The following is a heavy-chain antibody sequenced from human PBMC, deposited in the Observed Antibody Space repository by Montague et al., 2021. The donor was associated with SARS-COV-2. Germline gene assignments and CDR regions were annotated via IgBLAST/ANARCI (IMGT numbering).Heavy chain of an antibody. CDR3: ARDRLVKYVDYYYYYGMGV. CDR1: GFTFSSYS. Sequence: SLRLSCAASGFTFSSYSMNWVRQAPGQGLEWVSYISSSSSTIYYADSVKGRFTISRDNAKNSQYLQMNSLRAEDTAVYYCARDRLVKYVDYYYYYGMGVWGQGTTVTVSS. D-gene: IGHD6-6*01. CDR2: ISSSSSTI. V-gene: IGHV3-48*04. J-gene: IGHJ6*02.